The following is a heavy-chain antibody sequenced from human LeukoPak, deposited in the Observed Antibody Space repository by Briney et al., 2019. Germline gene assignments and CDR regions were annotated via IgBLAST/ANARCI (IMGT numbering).Heavy chain of an antibody. V-gene: IGHV3-11*01. CDR2: SSSSGSTM. D-gene: IGHD3/OR15-3a*01. Sequence: PGGSLRLSCAASGFTLSDYYMSWIRKAPGKGLEWVSYSSSSGSTMYYADSVKGRFAISRDNAKNSLYLQMNSLRAEDTAVYYCARRRDFIDYWGQGTLVTVSS. J-gene: IGHJ4*02. CDR1: GFTLSDYY. CDR3: ARRRDFIDY.